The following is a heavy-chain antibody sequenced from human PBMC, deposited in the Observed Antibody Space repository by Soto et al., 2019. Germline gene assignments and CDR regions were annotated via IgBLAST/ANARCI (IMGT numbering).Heavy chain of an antibody. J-gene: IGHJ3*02. D-gene: IGHD1-1*01. V-gene: IGHV3-30-3*01. CDR3: AMGGTGDASDI. Sequence: GGSLRLSCAASGFTFSSYAMHWVRQAPGKGLEWVAVISYDGSNKYYADSVKGRFTISRDNSKNTLYLQMNSLRAEDTAVYYYAMGGTGDASDIWGQGTMVTVSS. CDR2: ISYDGSNK. CDR1: GFTFSSYA.